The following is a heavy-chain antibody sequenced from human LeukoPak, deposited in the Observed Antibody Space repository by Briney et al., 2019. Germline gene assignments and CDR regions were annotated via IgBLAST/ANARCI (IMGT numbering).Heavy chain of an antibody. CDR3: ARPNPERAKMATITGGFDY. D-gene: IGHD5-24*01. Sequence: GGSLRLSCAASGFTFSDYYRSWIRQAPGKGLEWVSYISSSGSTIYYADSVKGRFTISRDNAKNSLYLQMNSLRAEDTAVYYGARPNPERAKMATITGGFDYWGQGTLVTVSS. J-gene: IGHJ4*02. V-gene: IGHV3-11*04. CDR1: GFTFSDYY. CDR2: ISSSGSTI.